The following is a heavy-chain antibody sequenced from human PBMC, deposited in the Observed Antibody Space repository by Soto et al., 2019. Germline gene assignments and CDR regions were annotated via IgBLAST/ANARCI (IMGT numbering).Heavy chain of an antibody. Sequence: GGSLRLSCAASGFTFSSYAMHWVRQAPGKGLEWVAVISYDGSNKYYADSVKGRFTISRDNSKNTLYLQMNSLRAEDTAVYYCARWDSGYDAFDIWGQGTMVTVSS. CDR1: GFTFSSYA. D-gene: IGHD3-22*01. CDR2: ISYDGSNK. V-gene: IGHV3-30-3*01. CDR3: ARWDSGYDAFDI. J-gene: IGHJ3*02.